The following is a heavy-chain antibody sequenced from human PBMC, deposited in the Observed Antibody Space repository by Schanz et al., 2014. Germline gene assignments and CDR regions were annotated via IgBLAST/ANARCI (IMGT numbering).Heavy chain of an antibody. CDR1: GFTFSSYA. CDR3: ASPSGYSDYGTYFDV. V-gene: IGHV3-30-3*01. Sequence: VQLLESGGGLVRPGGSLRLSCAASGFTFSSYAMHWVRQAPGKGLEWVALISNDGSIKYYADSVEGRFTISRDNSRNTLYLQMNSLRTEDTAVYYCASPSGYSDYGTYFDVWGQGALVTVSS. J-gene: IGHJ4*02. D-gene: IGHD5-12*01. CDR2: ISNDGSIK.